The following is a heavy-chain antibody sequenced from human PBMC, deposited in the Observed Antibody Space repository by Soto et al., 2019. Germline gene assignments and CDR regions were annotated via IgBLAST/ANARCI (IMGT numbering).Heavy chain of an antibody. D-gene: IGHD1-26*01. CDR1: GFTFGDYA. Sequence: PGGSLRLSCTASGFTFGDYAMSWVRQAPGKGLEWVGFIRSKAYGGTTEYAASVKGRFTISRDDSKSTAYLQMNSLKTEDTAVYYCTIAGIVGATTDGAFDIWGQGTMVTVSS. CDR3: TIAGIVGATTDGAFDI. V-gene: IGHV3-49*04. CDR2: IRSKAYGGTT. J-gene: IGHJ3*02.